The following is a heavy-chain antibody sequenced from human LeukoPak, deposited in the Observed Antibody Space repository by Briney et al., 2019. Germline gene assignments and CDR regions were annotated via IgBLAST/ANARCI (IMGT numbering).Heavy chain of an antibody. CDR2: ICGSGGST. CDR1: GFIFSKYA. Sequence: PGGSLRLSCAASGFIFSKYAMSWVRQAPGEGLEWVSAICGSGGSTYYADSVKGRFTISRDNSKNTLYLQMNSLRAEDTAVYYCAKSASITMIVVGICFDYWGQGTLVTVSS. CDR3: AKSASITMIVVGICFDY. D-gene: IGHD3-22*01. V-gene: IGHV3-23*01. J-gene: IGHJ4*02.